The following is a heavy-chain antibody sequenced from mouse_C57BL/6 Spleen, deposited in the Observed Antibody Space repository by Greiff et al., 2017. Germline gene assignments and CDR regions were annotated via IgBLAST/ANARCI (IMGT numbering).Heavy chain of an antibody. J-gene: IGHJ3*01. D-gene: IGHD1-1*01. CDR3: ARTGYYGSRSFAY. CDR2: IYPGDGDT. V-gene: IGHV1-82*01. Sequence: QVQLQQSGPELVKPGASVKISCKASGYAFSSSWMNWVKQRPGKGLEWIGRIYPGDGDTNYNGTFKGKATLTADKSSSTAYMQLSSLTSEDSAVYFCARTGYYGSRSFAYWGQGTLVTVSA. CDR1: GYAFSSSW.